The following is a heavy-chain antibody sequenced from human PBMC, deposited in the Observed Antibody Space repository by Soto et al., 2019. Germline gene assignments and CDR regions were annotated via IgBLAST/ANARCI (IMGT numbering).Heavy chain of an antibody. J-gene: IGHJ6*02. CDR3: ARDVRVSGYYRSRPRLGMDV. Sequence: QVQLVQSGAEVKKPGSSVKVSCKASGGTFSSYTFNWVRQAPGQGLEWIGGIIPIFATANYAQKCQGRVTITADEATSTAYLGLSSLSPEATAIYYCARDVRVSGYYRSRPRLGMDVWGQATTVTVSS. CDR1: GGTFSSYT. V-gene: IGHV1-69*01. D-gene: IGHD3-3*01. CDR2: IIPIFATA.